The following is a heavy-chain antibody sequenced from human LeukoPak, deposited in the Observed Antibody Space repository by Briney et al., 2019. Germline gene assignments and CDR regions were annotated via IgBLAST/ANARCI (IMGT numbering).Heavy chain of an antibody. J-gene: IGHJ4*02. CDR1: GGSISSYY. V-gene: IGHV4-59*01. Sequence: SETLSLTCTVSGGSISSYYWSWIRQPPGKGLEWIGYIYYSGTTNYNPSLKSRVTISVDTSKNQFSLKLSSVTAADTAVYYCARGVDIAAAQYGYWGQGTLVTVSS. CDR2: IYYSGTT. D-gene: IGHD6-13*01. CDR3: ARGVDIAAAQYGY.